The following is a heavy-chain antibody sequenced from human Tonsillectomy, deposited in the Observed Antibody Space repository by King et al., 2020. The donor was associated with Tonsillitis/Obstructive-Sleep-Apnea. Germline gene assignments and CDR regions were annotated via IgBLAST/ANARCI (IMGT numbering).Heavy chain of an antibody. CDR1: GFTFSDHY. CDR2: TRNKANSYIT. D-gene: IGHD1-7*01. J-gene: IGHJ6*02. CDR3: ARGKLELLMGLDV. Sequence: VQLVASGGGLVQPGGSLRLSCAASGFTFSDHYMDWVRQAPGKGLEWVGHTRNKANSYITEYAASVKGRFSISRDDSKNSLYLHMNSLKTEDTAVYYCARGKLELLMGLDVWGQGTTVTVPS. V-gene: IGHV3-72*01.